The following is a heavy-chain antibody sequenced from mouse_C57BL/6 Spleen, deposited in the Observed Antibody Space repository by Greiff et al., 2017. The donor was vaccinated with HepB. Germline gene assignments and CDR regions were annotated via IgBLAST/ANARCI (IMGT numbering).Heavy chain of an antibody. CDR2: IYPGDGDT. CDR1: GYAFSSYW. CDR3: ARNYYYGSSLYYAMDY. Sequence: VQLQQSGAELVKPGASVKISCKASGYAFSSYWMNWVKQRPGKGLEWIGQIYPGDGDTNYNGKFKGKATLTADKSSSTAYMQLSSRASEDSAVYFCARNYYYGSSLYYAMDYWGQGTSVTVSS. D-gene: IGHD1-1*01. J-gene: IGHJ4*01. V-gene: IGHV1-80*01.